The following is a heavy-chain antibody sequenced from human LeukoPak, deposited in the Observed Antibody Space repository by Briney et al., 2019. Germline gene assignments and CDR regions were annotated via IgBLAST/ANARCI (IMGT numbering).Heavy chain of an antibody. CDR1: GFTFSSYS. CDR3: ARDSPDYGGKGFDY. CDR2: ISSSSSTI. J-gene: IGHJ4*02. V-gene: IGHV3-48*01. D-gene: IGHD4-23*01. Sequence: GGSLRLSCAASGFTFSSYSMNWVRQAPGKGLEWVSYISSSSSTIYYADSVKGRFTISRDNAKNSLYLQMNSLRAEDTAIYYCARDSPDYGGKGFDYWGQGTLVTVSS.